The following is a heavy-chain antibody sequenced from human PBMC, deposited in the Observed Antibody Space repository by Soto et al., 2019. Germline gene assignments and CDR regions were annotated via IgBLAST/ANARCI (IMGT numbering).Heavy chain of an antibody. J-gene: IGHJ4*02. CDR1: GGSISSYY. D-gene: IGHD3-3*01. Sequence: SETLSLTCTVSGGSISSYYWSWIRQPPGKGLEWIGYIYYSGSTNYNPSLKSRVTISVDTSKNQISLKLSSVTAADTAVYYCAREMDFGVVTVWGQGTLVTVSS. V-gene: IGHV4-59*01. CDR2: IYYSGST. CDR3: AREMDFGVVTV.